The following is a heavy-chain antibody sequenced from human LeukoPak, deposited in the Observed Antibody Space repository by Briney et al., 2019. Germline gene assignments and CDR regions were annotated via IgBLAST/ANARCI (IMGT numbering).Heavy chain of an antibody. CDR3: ARTYSSLRGTFDY. CDR2: ISSSSSYI. D-gene: IGHD6-6*01. Sequence: GGSLRLSCAASGFTFSSYSMNWVRQAPGKGLEWVSPISSSSSYIYHADSVKGRFTISRDNAKNSLYLQMNSLRAEDTAVYYCARTYSSLRGTFDYWGQGTLVTVSS. CDR1: GFTFSSYS. J-gene: IGHJ4*02. V-gene: IGHV3-21*01.